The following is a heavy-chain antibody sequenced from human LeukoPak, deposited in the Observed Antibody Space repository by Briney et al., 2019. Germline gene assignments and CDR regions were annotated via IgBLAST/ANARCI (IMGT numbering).Heavy chain of an antibody. J-gene: IGHJ6*03. D-gene: IGHD6-19*01. Sequence: ASVTVSCKASGHTFTGYSIQWVRQAPGQGLEWMGWINPDSGGTNYAQNFQGRVTLTRDTSNSTAYMELSRLRSDDTAVYYCASATGVEVAGTTYYYFYYMNVWGEGTTVTVSS. CDR3: ASATGVEVAGTTYYYFYYMNV. CDR1: GHTFTGYS. V-gene: IGHV1-2*02. CDR2: INPDSGGT.